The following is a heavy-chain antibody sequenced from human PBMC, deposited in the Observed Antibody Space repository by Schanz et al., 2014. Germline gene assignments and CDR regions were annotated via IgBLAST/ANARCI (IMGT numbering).Heavy chain of an antibody. CDR3: ARVKKCANTSWYRSEREGSYDMDV. V-gene: IGHV3-23*01. CDR1: GFTFSAYA. CDR2: ISASGGTT. J-gene: IGHJ6*03. Sequence: EVQLLESGGTLVRPGGSLRLSCAASGFTFSAYAMPWVRQTPGKGLEWVSAISASGGTTYYADSVKGRFTISRDNSKSTQYLQMNSLRADETAVYYCARVKKCANTSWYRSEREGSYDMDVWGQGTPVTVSS. D-gene: IGHD2-2*01.